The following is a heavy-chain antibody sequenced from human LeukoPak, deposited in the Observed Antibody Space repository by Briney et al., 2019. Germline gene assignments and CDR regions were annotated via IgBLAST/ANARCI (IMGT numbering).Heavy chain of an antibody. CDR2: INPSGGST. Sequence: GASVKVSCKASGYTFTSYYMHWVRQAPGQGLEWMGIINPSGGSTSYAQKFQGRVTMTRDMSTSTVYMELSSLRSEDTAVYYCARDPSVVVTTYYFDYWGQGTLVTVSS. CDR1: GYTFTSYY. J-gene: IGHJ4*02. CDR3: ARDPSVVVTTYYFDY. V-gene: IGHV1-46*01. D-gene: IGHD2-21*02.